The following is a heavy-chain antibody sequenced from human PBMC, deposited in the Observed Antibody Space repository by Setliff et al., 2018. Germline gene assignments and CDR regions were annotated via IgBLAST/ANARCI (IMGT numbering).Heavy chain of an antibody. J-gene: IGHJ4*02. D-gene: IGHD3-10*01. CDR2: IYPGDSDI. CDR3: GRSPYGSGSQFDY. Sequence: PGESLKISCKGSGYSFSTYWIGWVRQMPGKGLEWMGIIYPGDSDIRYSPSFQGQVTISGDKSFSTAYLQWSSLKASDSAMYYCGRSPYGSGSQFDYWGQGTLVTVSS. V-gene: IGHV5-51*01. CDR1: GYSFSTYW.